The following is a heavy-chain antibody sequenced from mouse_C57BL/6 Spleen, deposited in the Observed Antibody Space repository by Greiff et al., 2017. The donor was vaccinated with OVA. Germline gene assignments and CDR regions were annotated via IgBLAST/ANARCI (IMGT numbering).Heavy chain of an antibody. CDR2: IDPSDSYT. CDR3: ARGEVGAKGYFDY. D-gene: IGHD1-1*01. J-gene: IGHJ2*01. V-gene: IGHV1-69*01. Sequence: QVQLQQPGAELVMPGASVKLSCKASGYTFTSYWMHWVKQRPGQGLEWIGEIDPSDSYTNYNQKFKGKSTLTVDKSSSTAYMQLSSLTSEDSAVYDCARGEVGAKGYFDYWGQGTTLTVSS. CDR1: GYTFTSYW.